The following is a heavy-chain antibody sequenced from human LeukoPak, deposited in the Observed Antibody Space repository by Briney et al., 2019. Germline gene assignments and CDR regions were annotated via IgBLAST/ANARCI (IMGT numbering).Heavy chain of an antibody. J-gene: IGHJ3*02. V-gene: IGHV1-2*02. CDR2: INPNSGGT. CDR3: AREFTYFYDSSGLRGADAFDI. CDR1: GYTFTGYY. Sequence: ASVKVSCKASGYTFTGYYMHWVRQAPGQGLEWMGWINPNSGGTNYAQKFQGRVTMTRDTSISTAYMELSRLRSDDTAVYYCAREFTYFYDSSGLRGADAFDIWGQGTMVTVSS. D-gene: IGHD3-22*01.